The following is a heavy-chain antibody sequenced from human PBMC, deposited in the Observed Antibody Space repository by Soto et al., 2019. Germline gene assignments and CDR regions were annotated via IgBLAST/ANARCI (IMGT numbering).Heavy chain of an antibody. D-gene: IGHD4-4*01. J-gene: IGHJ3*02. CDR2: INPSCGST. V-gene: IGHV1-46*01. CDR3: AREALEMTTITGAFDI. Sequence: GASVKVSCKASGYTFTSYYMHWVRQAPGQGLEWMGIINPSCGSTSYAQKFQGRVTMTRDTSTSTVYMELSSLRSEDTTVYYCAREALEMTTITGAFDIWGQWTMGTVAS. CDR1: GYTFTSYY.